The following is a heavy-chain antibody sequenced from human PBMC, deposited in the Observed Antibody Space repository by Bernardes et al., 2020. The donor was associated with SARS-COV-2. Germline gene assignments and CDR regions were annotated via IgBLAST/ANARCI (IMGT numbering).Heavy chain of an antibody. CDR1: GFTFSSYS. V-gene: IGHV3-21*01. D-gene: IGHD2-2*01. J-gene: IGHJ6*02. Sequence: GGSLRLSCAASGFTFSSYSMNWVRQAPGKGLEWVSSISSSSSYIYYADSVKGRFTISRDNAKNSLYLQMNSLRAEDTAVYYCAAELIVVVPAAIPLYGMDVWGQGTTVTVSS. CDR3: AAELIVVVPAAIPLYGMDV. CDR2: ISSSSSYI.